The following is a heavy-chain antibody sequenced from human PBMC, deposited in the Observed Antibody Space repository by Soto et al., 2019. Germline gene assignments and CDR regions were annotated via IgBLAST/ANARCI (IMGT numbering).Heavy chain of an antibody. J-gene: IGHJ4*02. CDR3: ATFMVRGVIRAPYYFDY. CDR2: INHSGST. Sequence: SETLSLTCAVSGGPISSRTYYWSWIRQPPGKGLEWIGEINHSGSTNYNPSLKSRVTISVDTSKNQFSLKLSSVTAADTAVYYCATFMVRGVIRAPYYFDYWGQGTQVTVSS. V-gene: IGHV4-39*07. D-gene: IGHD3-10*01. CDR1: GGPISSRTYY.